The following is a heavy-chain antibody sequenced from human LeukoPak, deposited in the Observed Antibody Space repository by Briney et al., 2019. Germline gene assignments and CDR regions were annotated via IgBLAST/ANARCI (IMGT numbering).Heavy chain of an antibody. CDR1: GFTFTSYW. Sequence: GGSLRLSCAASGFTFTSYWMYWVRQAPGKGLVWVSRINIDGTSTRYADSVKGRFTISRDDAKNTLYLQMNSLRAEDTAVYYCVRGGESTWSWGQGTLVTVSS. J-gene: IGHJ5*02. V-gene: IGHV3-74*01. D-gene: IGHD2-15*01. CDR3: VRGGESTWS. CDR2: INIDGTST.